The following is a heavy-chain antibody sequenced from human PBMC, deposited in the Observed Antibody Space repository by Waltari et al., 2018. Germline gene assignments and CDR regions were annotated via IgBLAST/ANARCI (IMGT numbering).Heavy chain of an antibody. CDR1: GYTFTSYA. Sequence: QVQLVQSGAEVKKPGASVKVSCKASGYTFTSYAMHWVRQAPGQRLEWMGWINPNSGGTNYAQKFQGRVTMTRDTSISTAYMELSRLRSDDTAVYYCARLWFGEQMPPSWGQGTLVTVSS. CDR2: INPNSGGT. D-gene: IGHD3-10*01. J-gene: IGHJ5*02. V-gene: IGHV1-2*02. CDR3: ARLWFGEQMPPS.